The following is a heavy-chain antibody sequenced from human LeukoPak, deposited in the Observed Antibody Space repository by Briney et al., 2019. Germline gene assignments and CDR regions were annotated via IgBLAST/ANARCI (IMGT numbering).Heavy chain of an antibody. CDR2: ISGSGGST. D-gene: IGHD5-18*01. V-gene: IGHV3-23*01. CDR1: GFTFSSFH. J-gene: IGHJ4*02. CDR3: AFPNPPYSNGRFAY. Sequence: GGSLRLSCEASGFTFSSFHMSWVRQAPGKGLEWVSAISGSGGSTYYADSVKGRFTISRDNSKNTLYLQMNSLRAEDTAVYYCAFPNPPYSNGRFAYWGQGTLVTVSS.